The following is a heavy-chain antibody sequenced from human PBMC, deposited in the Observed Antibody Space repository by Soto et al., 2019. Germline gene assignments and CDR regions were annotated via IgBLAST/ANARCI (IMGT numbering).Heavy chain of an antibody. D-gene: IGHD6-6*01. J-gene: IGHJ5*02. CDR1: GGSISSGGYY. Sequence: QVQLQESGPGLVKASQTLSLTCTVSGGSISSGGYYWSWIRQPPGKGLEWIGNIYYSGRTYYNPSLKNRVTISIDTSKNHFSLRPSSVTAEDTAVYDCAFSSFKRWFDPWGQGSLVTVSS. CDR2: IYYSGRT. V-gene: IGHV4-31*03. CDR3: AFSSFKRWFDP.